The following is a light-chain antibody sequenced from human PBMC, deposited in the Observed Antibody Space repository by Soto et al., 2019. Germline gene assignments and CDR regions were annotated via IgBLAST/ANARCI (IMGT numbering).Light chain of an antibody. Sequence: EIVLTRSPGTLSLSPGERATLSCRASQSVPDTYFAWYQQKPGQAPKLLIYDTSTRATGIQDRFSGSGSVTDVAFTNKRVEQEAFAMYLCQQHGSSPGTFGQGTKVEI. CDR3: QQHGSSPGT. J-gene: IGKJ1*01. V-gene: IGKV3-20*01. CDR2: DTS. CDR1: QSVPDTY.